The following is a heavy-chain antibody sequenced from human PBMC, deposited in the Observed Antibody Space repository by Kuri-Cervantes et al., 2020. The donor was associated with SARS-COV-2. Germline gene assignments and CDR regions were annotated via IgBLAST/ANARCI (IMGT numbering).Heavy chain of an antibody. V-gene: IGHV1-69*04. Sequence: SVKVSCKASGGTFSSYAISWVRQAPGQGLEWMGRIIPILGIANYAQKFQGRVTFTADKSTSTAYMELSSLRSEDTAVYYCARTTTMVRGVTPDWYFDLWGRGTLVTVSS. CDR2: IIPILGIA. CDR3: ARTTTMVRGVTPDWYFDL. CDR1: GGTFSSYA. D-gene: IGHD3-10*01. J-gene: IGHJ2*01.